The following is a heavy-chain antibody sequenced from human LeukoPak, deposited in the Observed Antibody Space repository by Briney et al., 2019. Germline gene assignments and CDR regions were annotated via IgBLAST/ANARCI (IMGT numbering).Heavy chain of an antibody. CDR3: ATSPNLTGYYDFDY. Sequence: PGGSLRLSCAASGLTFSSYGMHWVRQAPGKGLEWVAVISYDGSNKYYADSVKGRFTISRDNSKNTLYLQMNSLRAEDTAVYYCATSPNLTGYYDFDYWGQGTLVTVSS. D-gene: IGHD3-9*01. CDR1: GLTFSSYG. V-gene: IGHV3-30*03. J-gene: IGHJ4*02. CDR2: ISYDGSNK.